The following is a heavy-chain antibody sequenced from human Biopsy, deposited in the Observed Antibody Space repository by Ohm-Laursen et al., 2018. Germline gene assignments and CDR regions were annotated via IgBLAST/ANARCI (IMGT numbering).Heavy chain of an antibody. CDR2: ISSSGVQ. CDR1: GFTVINND. V-gene: IGHV3-66*01. Sequence: SLRLSCAASGFTVINNDISWVRQAPGKGLEWASFISSSGVQYHADSVKGRFTISRDNSKNTLYLQMNSLRAEDTAVYYCARSRGSSGIATIYYYGMDVWGQGTTVTVSS. D-gene: IGHD3-10*01. CDR3: ARSRGSSGIATIYYYGMDV. J-gene: IGHJ6*02.